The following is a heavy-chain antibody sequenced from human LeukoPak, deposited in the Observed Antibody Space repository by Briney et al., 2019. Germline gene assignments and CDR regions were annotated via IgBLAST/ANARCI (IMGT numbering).Heavy chain of an antibody. CDR1: GGSISSSSYY. Sequence: SETLSLTCTVSGGSISSSSYYWGWIRQPPGKGLEWIGSIYYSGSTYYNPSLKSRVTISVDTSKNQFSLKLSSVTAADTAVYYCASSPGSGSYYWDPNHWFDPWGQGTLVTVSS. CDR2: IYYSGST. D-gene: IGHD3-10*01. CDR3: ASSPGSGSYYWDPNHWFDP. J-gene: IGHJ5*02. V-gene: IGHV4-39*01.